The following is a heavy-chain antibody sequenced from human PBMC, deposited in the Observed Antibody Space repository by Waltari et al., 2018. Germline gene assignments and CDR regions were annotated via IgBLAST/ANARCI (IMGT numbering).Heavy chain of an antibody. CDR1: GFTFSSYA. CDR3: ASQAALYYYDSSGHLDY. V-gene: IGHV3-23*01. D-gene: IGHD3-22*01. J-gene: IGHJ4*02. Sequence: EVQLLESGGGLVQPGGSLGLSCAASGFTFSSYAMSWVRQAPGKGLEWVSAISGSGGSTYYADSVKGRFTIARDNSKNTLYLQMNSLRAEDTAVYYCASQAALYYYDSSGHLDYWGQGTLVTVSS. CDR2: ISGSGGST.